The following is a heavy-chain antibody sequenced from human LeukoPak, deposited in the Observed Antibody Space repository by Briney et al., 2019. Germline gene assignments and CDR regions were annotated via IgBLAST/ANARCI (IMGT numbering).Heavy chain of an antibody. CDR1: GGSISGYY. CDR2: IYSSGNT. CDR3: ARGKVVAGTPGQNSWDY. J-gene: IGHJ4*02. V-gene: IGHV4-4*07. D-gene: IGHD6-19*01. Sequence: SETLSLTCTVSGGSISGYYWNWIRQPAGKGLEWIGRIYSSGNTVYNPYLKSRVTMSVDTSKNQFSLKLSSVTAADTAVYYCARGKVVAGTPGQNSWDYWGQGTLVTVSS.